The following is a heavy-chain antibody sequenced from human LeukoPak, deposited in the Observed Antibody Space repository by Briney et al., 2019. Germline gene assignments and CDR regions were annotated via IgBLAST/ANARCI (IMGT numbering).Heavy chain of an antibody. CDR3: ARGPIWTAAAVRGNYYYMDV. Sequence: SETLSLTCTVSGGSISSYYWSWIRQPPGKGLEWIGYIYYSGSTNYNPSLKSRVTISVDTSKNQFSLKLSSVNAADTAVYYCARGPIWTAAAVRGNYYYMDVWGKGTTVTVSS. CDR1: GGSISSYY. V-gene: IGHV4-59*01. D-gene: IGHD6-13*01. CDR2: IYYSGST. J-gene: IGHJ6*03.